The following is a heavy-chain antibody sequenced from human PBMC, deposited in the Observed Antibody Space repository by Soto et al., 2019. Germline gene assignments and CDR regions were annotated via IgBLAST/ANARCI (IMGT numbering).Heavy chain of an antibody. V-gene: IGHV1-46*01. CDR3: ATFIFLLYYYDSSGSYSIFDY. Sequence: GASVKVSCKASGYTFTSYYMHRVRQAPGQGLEWMGIINPSGGSTSYAQKFQGRVTMTRDTSTSTVYMELSSLRSEDTAVYYCATFIFLLYYYDSSGSYSIFDYWGQGTLVTVSS. D-gene: IGHD3-22*01. CDR1: GYTFTSYY. CDR2: INPSGGST. J-gene: IGHJ4*02.